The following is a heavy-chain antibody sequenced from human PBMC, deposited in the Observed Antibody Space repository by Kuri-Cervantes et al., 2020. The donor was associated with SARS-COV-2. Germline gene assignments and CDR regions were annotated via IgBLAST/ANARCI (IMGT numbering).Heavy chain of an antibody. J-gene: IGHJ4*02. Sequence: SQTLSLTCAISGDSVSSNSAAWNWFRQSPSRGLEWLGRTYYRSQWYNNYAVSVKSRITISPDTAKNQFSLQLNSVTPEDTAVYFCARGTMAAGFEYWGQGALVTVSS. D-gene: IGHD6-13*01. CDR1: GDSVSSNSAA. CDR2: TYYRSQWYN. V-gene: IGHV6-1*01. CDR3: ARGTMAAGFEY.